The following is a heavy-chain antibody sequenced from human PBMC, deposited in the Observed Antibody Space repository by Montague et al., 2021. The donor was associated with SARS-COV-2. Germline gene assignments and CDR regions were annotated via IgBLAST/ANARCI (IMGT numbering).Heavy chain of an antibody. D-gene: IGHD3-22*01. CDR2: IYHSGST. CDR1: GFSISTGYY. CDR3: ASSYDSTGHVGY. V-gene: IGHV4-38-2*02. J-gene: IGHJ4*02. Sequence: SETLSLTCTVSGFSISTGYYWGWIRQPPGKGLEWIGSIYHSGSTYYNPSLKSRVTISVDTSKNQFSLKLSSVTAADTAVYYCASSYDSTGHVGYWDQGTLVTVSS.